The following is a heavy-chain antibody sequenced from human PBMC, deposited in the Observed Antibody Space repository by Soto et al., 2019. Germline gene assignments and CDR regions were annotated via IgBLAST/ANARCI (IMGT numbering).Heavy chain of an antibody. CDR1: GGSISSSSYY. J-gene: IGHJ4*02. CDR2: IYYSGST. CDR3: ARLIRVYDYVWGSYRYTHFDY. D-gene: IGHD3-16*02. Sequence: LSLTCTVSGGSISSSSYYWGWIRQPPGKGLEWIGSIYYSGSTYYNPSLKSRVTISVDTSKNQFSLKLSSVTAADTAVYYCARLIRVYDYVWGSYRYTHFDYWGQGTLVTVSS. V-gene: IGHV4-39*01.